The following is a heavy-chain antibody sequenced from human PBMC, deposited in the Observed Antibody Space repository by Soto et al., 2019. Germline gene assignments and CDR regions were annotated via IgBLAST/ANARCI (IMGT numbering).Heavy chain of an antibody. CDR1: GGTFSSYA. CDR3: AVWFGEFPDPRYDY. Sequence: GASVKVSCKASGGTFSSYAISWVRQAPGQGLEWMGGIIPIFGTANYAQKFQGRVTITADESTSTAYMELSSLRSEDTAVYYCAVWFGEFPDPRYDYWGQGTLVTVSS. V-gene: IGHV1-69*13. CDR2: IIPIFGTA. J-gene: IGHJ4*02. D-gene: IGHD3-10*01.